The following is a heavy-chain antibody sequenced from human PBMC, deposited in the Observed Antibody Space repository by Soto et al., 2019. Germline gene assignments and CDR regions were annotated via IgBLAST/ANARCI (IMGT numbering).Heavy chain of an antibody. CDR3: VRDSTVAGTSGAFDI. D-gene: IGHD6-19*01. CDR2: INPNSGGT. CDR1: GYTFTGYY. Sequence: ASVKVSCKASGYTFTGYYMHWVRQAPGQGLEWMGWINPNSGGTNYAQKFQGWVTMTRDTSISTAYMELSSLRSEDTAVYYCVRDSTVAGTSGAFDICGQGTMVTVSS. J-gene: IGHJ3*02. V-gene: IGHV1-2*04.